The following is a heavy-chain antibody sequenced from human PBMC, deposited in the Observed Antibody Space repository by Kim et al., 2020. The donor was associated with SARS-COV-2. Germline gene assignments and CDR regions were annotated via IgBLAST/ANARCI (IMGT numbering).Heavy chain of an antibody. V-gene: IGHV4-39*01. D-gene: IGHD6-19*01. CDR1: GGSISSSSYY. CDR2: IYYSGST. J-gene: IGHJ5*02. CDR3: ARHDGFSGWYSWDTVLRYNWFDP. Sequence: SETLSLTCTVSGGSISSSSYYWGWIRQPPGKGLEWIGSIYYSGSTYYNPSLKSRVTISVDTSKNQFSLKLSSVTAADTAVYYCARHDGFSGWYSWDTVLRYNWFDPWGQGTLVTVSS.